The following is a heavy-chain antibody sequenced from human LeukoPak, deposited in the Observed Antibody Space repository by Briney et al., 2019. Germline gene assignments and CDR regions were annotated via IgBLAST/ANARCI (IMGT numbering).Heavy chain of an antibody. CDR1: GYSFTNYW. Sequence: GESQKISCKGSGYSFTNYWIGWVRQMPGKGLEWVGLIYPGESDIRYSPSFQGQVTISADKSISTAYLQWSSLKASDTAMYYCARTAEGSSGWPDYWGQGTLVTVSS. CDR3: ARTAEGSSGWPDY. J-gene: IGHJ4*02. V-gene: IGHV5-51*01. D-gene: IGHD6-19*01. CDR2: IYPGESDI.